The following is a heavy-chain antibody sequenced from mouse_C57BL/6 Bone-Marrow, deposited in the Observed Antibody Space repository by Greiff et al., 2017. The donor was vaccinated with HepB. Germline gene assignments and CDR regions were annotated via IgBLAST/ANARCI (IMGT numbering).Heavy chain of an antibody. CDR1: GYSITSGYY. Sequence: EVQLQESGPGLVKPSQSLSLTCSVTGYSITSGYYWNWIRQFPGNKLEWMGYISYDGSNNYNPSLKNRISITRATSKNQFFLKLNSVTTEDTATYYCARGVGNYYGSSPWFAYWGQGTLVTVSA. J-gene: IGHJ3*01. CDR3: ARGVGNYYGSSPWFAY. V-gene: IGHV3-6*01. D-gene: IGHD1-1*01. CDR2: ISYDGSN.